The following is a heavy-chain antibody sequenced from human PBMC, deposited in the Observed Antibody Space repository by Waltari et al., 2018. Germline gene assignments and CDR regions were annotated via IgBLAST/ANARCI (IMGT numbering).Heavy chain of an antibody. J-gene: IGHJ4*02. CDR3: ARHRYCGGDCYSFYFDY. V-gene: IGHV4-59*08. CDR2: IYYSGST. Sequence: QVQLQESGPGLVKPSETLSLTCTVSGGSISCSDWTWIRPPPGKGLEWSGYIYYSGSTNYNPSLKSRVTISVDTSKNQFSLKLSSVTAADTAVYYCARHRYCGGDCYSFYFDYWGQGTLVTVSS. CDR1: GGSISCSD. D-gene: IGHD2-21*02.